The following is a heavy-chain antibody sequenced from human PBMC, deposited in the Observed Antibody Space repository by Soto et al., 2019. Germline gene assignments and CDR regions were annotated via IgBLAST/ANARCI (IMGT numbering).Heavy chain of an antibody. D-gene: IGHD3-16*01. CDR3: ARMETFGSLNWFDP. V-gene: IGHV1-8*01. CDR2: MNPGSGDT. Sequence: ASVKVSCKASGYSFTNNDVSWVRQATGQGLEWMGWMNPGSGDTGYAQKFQGRVTMTRDISIATAYMELSSLRSDDTAIYFCARMETFGSLNWFDPWGQGTLVTVSS. J-gene: IGHJ5*02. CDR1: GYSFTNND.